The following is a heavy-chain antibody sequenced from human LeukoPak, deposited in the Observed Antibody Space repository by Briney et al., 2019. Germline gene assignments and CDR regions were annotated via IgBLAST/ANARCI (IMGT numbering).Heavy chain of an antibody. V-gene: IGHV3-30*18. D-gene: IGHD6-19*01. CDR1: GFTFSSYG. CDR2: ISYDGSNK. Sequence: GRSLRLSCAASGFTFSSYGMHWVRQAPGKGLEWVAVISYDGSNKYYADSVEGRFTISRDNSKNTLYLQMNSLRAEDTAVYHCAKDLYGSDWYNYFDPWGQGALVTVSS. J-gene: IGHJ5*02. CDR3: AKDLYGSDWYNYFDP.